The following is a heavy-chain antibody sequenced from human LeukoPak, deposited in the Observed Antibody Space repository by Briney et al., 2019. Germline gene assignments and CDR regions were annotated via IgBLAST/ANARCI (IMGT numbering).Heavy chain of an antibody. CDR3: ATYSTRNAREFQS. D-gene: IGHD4-11*01. V-gene: IGHV3-7*01. CDR2: IKTDASEK. J-gene: IGHJ1*01. Sequence: GSLRLSCETSGFIFSNCWMTWVRQAPGKGLEWVANIKTDASEKYYADSVKGRFTISRDIAKMSLYLQMNSLRVEDTAVYYCATYSTRNAREFQSWGQGTLVTVSS. CDR1: GFIFSNCW.